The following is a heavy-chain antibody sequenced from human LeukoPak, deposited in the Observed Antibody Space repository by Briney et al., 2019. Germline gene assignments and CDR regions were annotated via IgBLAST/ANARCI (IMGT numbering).Heavy chain of an antibody. V-gene: IGHV3-48*03. J-gene: IGHJ4*02. CDR2: ISSSGNTV. Sequence: GGSLRLSCVVSGLTFSSYEMNWVRQAPGKGLEWVSYISSSGNTVYYADSVKGRFTVSRDNAKNSLYLQMNSLRAEDMAVYYCTREPTYRAFDYWGQGTLVTVSS. CDR1: GLTFSSYE. CDR3: TREPTYRAFDY. D-gene: IGHD1-26*01.